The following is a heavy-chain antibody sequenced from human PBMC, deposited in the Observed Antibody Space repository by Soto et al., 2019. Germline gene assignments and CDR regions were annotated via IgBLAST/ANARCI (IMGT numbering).Heavy chain of an antibody. CDR2: ISYDGSNK. CDR3: AKDHYPLGAVVGTGPIYFDY. CDR1: GFTFSSYG. Sequence: GGSLRLSCAASGFTFSSYGMHWVRQAPGKGLEWVAVISYDGSNKYYADSVKGRFTISRDNSKNTLYLQMNSLRAEDTAVYYCAKDHYPLGAVVGTGPIYFDYWGQGTLVTVSS. D-gene: IGHD6-19*01. V-gene: IGHV3-30*18. J-gene: IGHJ4*02.